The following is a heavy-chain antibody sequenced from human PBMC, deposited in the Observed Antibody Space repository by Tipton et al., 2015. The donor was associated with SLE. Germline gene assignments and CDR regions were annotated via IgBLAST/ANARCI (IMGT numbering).Heavy chain of an antibody. CDR3: ARRGLDYYGSSY. V-gene: IGHV4-34*01. J-gene: IGHJ4*02. D-gene: IGHD3-10*01. CDR1: GGSISSYY. Sequence: TLSLTCTVSGGSISSYYWSWIRQPPGKGLEWIGEINHSGSTNYNPSLKSRVTISVDTSKNQFSLKLSSVTAADTAVYYCARRGLDYYGSSYWGQGTLVTVSS. CDR2: INHSGST.